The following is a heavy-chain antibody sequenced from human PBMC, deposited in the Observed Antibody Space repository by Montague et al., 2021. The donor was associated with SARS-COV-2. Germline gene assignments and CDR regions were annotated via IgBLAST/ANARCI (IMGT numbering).Heavy chain of an antibody. D-gene: IGHD3/OR15-3a*01. CDR1: GGSISSYY. CDR3: ARSTESLSDSYDF. V-gene: IGHV4-59*01. CDR2: IYYSRST. J-gene: IGHJ4*03. Sequence: SETLSLTCAVSGGSISSYYWSWIRQPPGKGLEWIGYIYYSRSTNYNPSLKSRVTLSLDPAKNHFSLRVRSVTAADTAVYYCARSTESLSDSYDFWGQGTLVTVSS.